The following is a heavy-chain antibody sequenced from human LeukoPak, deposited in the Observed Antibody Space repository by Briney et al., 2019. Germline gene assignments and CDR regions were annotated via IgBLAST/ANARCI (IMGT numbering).Heavy chain of an antibody. CDR1: GGSFSGYY. J-gene: IGHJ2*01. CDR2: INHSGST. V-gene: IGHV4-34*01. D-gene: IGHD3-22*01. CDR3: ARAMIVVIIPTPGYFDL. Sequence: PSETLSLTCAVYGGSFSGYYWSWIRQPPGKGLEWIGEINHSGSTNYNPSLKRRDTISIDTSKNQFSLQLSSVTAADPAVYYCARAMIVVIIPTPGYFDLWGRGTLVTVSS.